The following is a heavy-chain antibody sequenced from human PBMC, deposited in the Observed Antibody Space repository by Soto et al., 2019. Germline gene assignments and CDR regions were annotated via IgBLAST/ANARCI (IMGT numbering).Heavy chain of an antibody. V-gene: IGHV4-34*01. J-gene: IGHJ6*01. CDR3: ARRRGYMVRGVKGYYYYYGLDV. CDR1: GGSFSGYY. Sequence: SETLSLTCAVYGGSFSGYYWSWIRQPPGKGLEWIGEINHSGSTNYNPSLKSRVTISVDTSKNQFSLKLSSVTAADTAVYYCARRRGYMVRGVKGYYYYYGLDVWGQGTTVTSPQ. D-gene: IGHD3-10*01. CDR2: INHSGST.